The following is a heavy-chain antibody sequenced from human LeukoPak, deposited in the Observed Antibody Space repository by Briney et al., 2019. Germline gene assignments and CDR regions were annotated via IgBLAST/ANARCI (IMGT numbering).Heavy chain of an antibody. CDR1: VCTVSINY. Sequence: PGGSLRLSCAASVCTVSINYMSWVRQAPGKGLEWVAVIYSGGNTYYAESVKGRFTISRDNSKNTVYLQMNSLRAEDTAVYYCARGETSSYDYWGQGTLVTVSS. D-gene: IGHD2-2*01. CDR3: ARGETSSYDY. V-gene: IGHV3-53*01. J-gene: IGHJ4*02. CDR2: IYSGGNT.